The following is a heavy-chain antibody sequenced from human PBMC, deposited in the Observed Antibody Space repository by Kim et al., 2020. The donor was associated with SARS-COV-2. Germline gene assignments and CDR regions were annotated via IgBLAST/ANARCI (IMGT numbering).Heavy chain of an antibody. CDR2: MNPNSGNT. D-gene: IGHD6-13*01. V-gene: IGHV1-8*01. CDR1: GYTFTSYD. J-gene: IGHJ5*02. Sequence: ASVKVSCKASGYTFTSYDINWVRQATGQGLEWMGWMNPNSGNTGYAQKFQGRVTMTRNTSISTAYMELSSLRSEDTAVYYCGFSYSSSWYLGRVDPWGQGTLVTVSS. CDR3: GFSYSSSWYLGRVDP.